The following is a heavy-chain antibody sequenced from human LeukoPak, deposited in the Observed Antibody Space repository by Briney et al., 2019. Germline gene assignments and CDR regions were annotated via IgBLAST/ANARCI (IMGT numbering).Heavy chain of an antibody. CDR1: GYTFASYY. Sequence: GASVKVSCKASGYTFASYYMHWVRQAPGQGLEWMGIINPSGGSTSYAQKFRGRVTMTRDTSTSTVYMELSSLRSEDTAVYYCARAGTTVVTPEVFRWFDPWGQGTLVTVSS. CDR2: INPSGGST. J-gene: IGHJ5*02. CDR3: ARAGTTVVTPEVFRWFDP. D-gene: IGHD4-23*01. V-gene: IGHV1-46*01.